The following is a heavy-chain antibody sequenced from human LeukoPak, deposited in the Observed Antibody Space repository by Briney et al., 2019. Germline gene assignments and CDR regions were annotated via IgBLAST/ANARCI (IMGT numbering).Heavy chain of an antibody. V-gene: IGHV4-34*01. J-gene: IGHJ4*02. CDR1: GGSFSGYY. D-gene: IGHD6-13*01. CDR3: ARGGATTLLAAAGTEFDY. CDR2: INHSGST. Sequence: SETLSLTCAVYGGSFSGYYWSWIRQPPGKGLEWIGEINHSGSTNYNPSLKSRVTISVDTSKNQFSLKLSSVTAADTAVYYCARGGATTLLAAAGTEFDYWGQGTLVTVSS.